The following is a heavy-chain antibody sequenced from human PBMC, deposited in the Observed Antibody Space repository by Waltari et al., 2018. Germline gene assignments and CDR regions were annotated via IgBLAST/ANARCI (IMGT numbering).Heavy chain of an antibody. J-gene: IGHJ2*01. D-gene: IGHD6-19*01. Sequence: EVQLXESGXGLVQPGGSLRLSCAASGFSFDDYAIPWVRQAPGXGXNWVSGISWNXGSIGXADSVKGRFTXSRDNARNSLYLQMNSLXAEDTALYXXVXVXKGSGWAYWFFXLWGRGTXVTVSS. V-gene: IGHV3-9*01. CDR3: VXVXKGSGWAYWFFXL. CDR1: GFSFDDYA. CDR2: ISWNXGSI.